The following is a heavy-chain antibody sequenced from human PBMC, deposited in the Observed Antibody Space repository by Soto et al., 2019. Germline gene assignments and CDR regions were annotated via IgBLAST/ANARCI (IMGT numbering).Heavy chain of an antibody. CDR3: VHRRADTGNGGLFDN. CDR1: GFSLSTGTVD. J-gene: IGHJ4*02. Sequence: QITLKEAGPTLVKHTQTLTLTCTCSGFSLSTGTVDVGWIRQPQGEALEWRALMYLDDDKRYNPYIKSRLTITKDTSKNQVVLTMTNMDPVDTATYYCVHRRADTGNGGLFDNWGQGALVIVSS. D-gene: IGHD5-18*01. V-gene: IGHV2-5*02. CDR2: MYLDDDK.